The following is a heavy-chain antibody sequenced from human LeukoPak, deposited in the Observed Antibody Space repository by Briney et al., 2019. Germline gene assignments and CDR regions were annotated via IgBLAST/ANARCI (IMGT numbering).Heavy chain of an antibody. V-gene: IGHV3-30-3*01. Sequence: GRSLRLSCAASGFTFSSYAMHWVRQAPGKGLEGVAVISYDGSNKYYADSVKGRFTISRDNSKNTLYLQMNSLRAEDTAVYYCARDVGGVVGATPWGVGDYWGQGTLVTVSS. D-gene: IGHD1-26*01. CDR1: GFTFSSYA. J-gene: IGHJ4*02. CDR2: ISYDGSNK. CDR3: ARDVGGVVGATPWGVGDY.